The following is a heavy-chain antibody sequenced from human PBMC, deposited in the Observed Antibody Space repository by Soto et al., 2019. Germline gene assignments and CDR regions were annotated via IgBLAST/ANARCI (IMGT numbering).Heavy chain of an antibody. V-gene: IGHV4-30-4*01. Sequence: PSETLSLTCTVSGGSISSGDYYWSWIRQPPGKGLEWIGYIYYSGSTYYNPSLKSRVTISVDTSKNQFSLKVNSVTAADTAVYYCARGRLVPAVNFDYWGLGTLVTVS. CDR2: IYYSGST. CDR3: ARGRLVPAVNFDY. CDR1: GGSISSGDYY. D-gene: IGHD2-2*01. J-gene: IGHJ4*02.